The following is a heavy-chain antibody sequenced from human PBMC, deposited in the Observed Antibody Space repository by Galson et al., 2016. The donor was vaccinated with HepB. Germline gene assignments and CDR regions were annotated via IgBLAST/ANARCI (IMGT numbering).Heavy chain of an antibody. CDR3: ARGARTGGLFDY. CDR1: GGTFSDYA. D-gene: IGHD3-10*01. Sequence: SVKVSCKASGGTFSDYAITWVRQAPGQGLEWMGGIIPIFGTANYAQKFQGRVTITADESTSTAYMERSSLRSEDTAVYYCARGARTGGLFDYWGQGTLVTVSS. J-gene: IGHJ4*02. CDR2: IIPIFGTA. V-gene: IGHV1-69*13.